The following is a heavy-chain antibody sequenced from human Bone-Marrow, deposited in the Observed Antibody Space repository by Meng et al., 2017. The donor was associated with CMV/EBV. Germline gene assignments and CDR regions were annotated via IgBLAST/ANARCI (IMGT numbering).Heavy chain of an antibody. CDR2: ISAYNGNT. CDR1: GYTFTTYG. J-gene: IGHJ6*02. V-gene: IGHV1-18*01. CDR3: ARDVVVVPPAIKFRGYYGMDV. D-gene: IGHD2-2*02. Sequence: ASVKVSCKASGYTFTTYGISWVRQAPGHGLERMGWISAYNGNTNYTQKLQGRVTMTTDTSTSTAYMELRSLRSDDTALYYCARDVVVVPPAIKFRGYYGMDVWGQGTTVTVSS.